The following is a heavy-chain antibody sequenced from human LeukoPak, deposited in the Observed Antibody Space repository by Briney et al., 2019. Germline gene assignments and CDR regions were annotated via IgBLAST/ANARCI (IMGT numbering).Heavy chain of an antibody. CDR1: GYTFTSYG. J-gene: IGHJ6*02. Sequence: ASVKVSCKASGYTFTSYGISWVRQAPGQGLEWMGWISAYNGNTNYAQKLQGRVTMTTDTSASTAYMELSSLRSEDTAVYYCARSEDTAMVDYYYYGMDVWGQGTTVTVSS. CDR3: ARSEDTAMVDYYYYGMDV. V-gene: IGHV1-18*01. D-gene: IGHD5-18*01. CDR2: ISAYNGNT.